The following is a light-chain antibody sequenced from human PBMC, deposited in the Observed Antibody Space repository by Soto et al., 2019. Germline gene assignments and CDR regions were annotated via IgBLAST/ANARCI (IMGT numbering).Light chain of an antibody. Sequence: QTVVTQPPSVSGAPGQRVTISCTGSSSNIGAGYDVHWYQQLPGTATKLLIYGNSIRPSGVPDRFSGSKSGTSASLAITGLQAEDEADYYCQSYDTSLSGSRVFGGGTKLTVL. CDR2: GNS. CDR1: SSNIGAGYD. V-gene: IGLV1-40*01. J-gene: IGLJ2*01. CDR3: QSYDTSLSGSRV.